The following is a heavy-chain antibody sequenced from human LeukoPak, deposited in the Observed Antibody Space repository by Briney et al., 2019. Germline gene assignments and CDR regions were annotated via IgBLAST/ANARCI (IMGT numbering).Heavy chain of an antibody. CDR3: AKDVGKWESLHFFDY. D-gene: IGHD1-26*01. J-gene: IGHJ4*02. CDR2: ISGSGAST. V-gene: IGHV3-23*01. CDR1: GFTFSTNA. Sequence: GRSLRLSCLTSGFTFSTNAMSWVRQAPGKGLEWISGISGSGASTYYADSVTGRFTISRDNSRNTLYLQMNSLRGDDTAVYYCAKDVGKWESLHFFDYWGQGTLVTVSS.